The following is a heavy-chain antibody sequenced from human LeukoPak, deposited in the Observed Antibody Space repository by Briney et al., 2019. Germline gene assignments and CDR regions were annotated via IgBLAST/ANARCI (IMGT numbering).Heavy chain of an antibody. D-gene: IGHD3-10*01. CDR2: VHLDGRT. V-gene: IGHV4-4*02. CDR3: AIGIIGPNFITMVRGVIQTGFDY. Sequence: SGTLSLTCGVSGGSFTSTNWWTWVRQPPGKGLEWIGEVHLDGRTNYNPSPESRLTISVDLSENHISLKLTSVTAADTAMYYCAIGIIGPNFITMVRGVIQTGFDYWGQGTLVTVSS. CDR1: GGSFTSTNW. J-gene: IGHJ4*02.